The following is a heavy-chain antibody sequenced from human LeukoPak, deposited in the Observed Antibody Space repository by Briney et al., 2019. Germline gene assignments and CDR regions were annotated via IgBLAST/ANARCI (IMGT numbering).Heavy chain of an antibody. J-gene: IGHJ4*02. V-gene: IGHV3-53*05. CDR2: IYSGGST. CDR3: AKDSYYGSGSYYNY. Sequence: GGSLRLSCAASGFTVSSNYMSWVRQAPGKGLEWVSVIYSGGSTYYADSVKGRFTISRDNSKNTLYLQMNSLRAEDTALHYCAKDSYYGSGSYYNYWGQGTLVTVSS. CDR1: GFTVSSNY. D-gene: IGHD3-10*01.